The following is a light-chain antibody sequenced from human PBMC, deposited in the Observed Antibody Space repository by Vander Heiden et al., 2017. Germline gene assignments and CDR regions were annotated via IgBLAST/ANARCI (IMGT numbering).Light chain of an antibody. CDR1: QSLLYSNGNTY. CDR3: MQPLHTPWT. V-gene: IGKV2-28*01. CDR2: LVS. Sequence: VMTQSPLSLPVTPGEPASISCRSSQSLLYSNGNTYVDWYLQKPGQSPQLLIYLVSNRASGVPDRVSGSGSGTDFTLRISRVEAEDVGVYYCMQPLHTPWTFGQGTKVEIK. J-gene: IGKJ1*01.